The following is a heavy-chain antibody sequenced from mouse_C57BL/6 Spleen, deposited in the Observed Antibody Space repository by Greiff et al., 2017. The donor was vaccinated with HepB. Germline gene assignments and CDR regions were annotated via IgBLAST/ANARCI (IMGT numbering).Heavy chain of an antibody. J-gene: IGHJ2*01. CDR3: ARITTVVGYYFDY. CDR2: IWTGGGT. Sequence: VQLQQSGPGLVAPSQSLSITCTVSGFSFTSYAISWVRQPPGKGLEWLGVIWTGGGTNYNSALKSRLSISKDNSKSQVFLKMNSLQTDDTARYYCARITTVVGYYFDYWGQGTTLTVSS. D-gene: IGHD1-1*01. V-gene: IGHV2-9-1*01. CDR1: GFSFTSYA.